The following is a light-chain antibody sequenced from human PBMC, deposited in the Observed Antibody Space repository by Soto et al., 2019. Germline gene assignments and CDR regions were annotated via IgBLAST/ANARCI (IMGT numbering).Light chain of an antibody. V-gene: IGKV1-8*01. CDR3: QQYDSYPWT. CDR1: QGISSY. J-gene: IGKJ1*01. Sequence: AIRLTQSPSSLSASTGERVTISCRASQGISSYLAWYQQKPGKAPKLLIYAASTWQSGVPSRFSGSGSGTDFTLTISCLQSEDFAAYYCQQYDSYPWTFGQGTKVDIK. CDR2: AAS.